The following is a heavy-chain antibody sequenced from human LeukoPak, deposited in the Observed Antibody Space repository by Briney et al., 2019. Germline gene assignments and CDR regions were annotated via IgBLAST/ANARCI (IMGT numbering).Heavy chain of an antibody. CDR3: AKGREIIVVPAVLDS. CDR2: INYNDGTL. J-gene: IGHJ4*02. CDR1: GFTFHDYA. Sequence: GGSLRLSCAASGFTFHDYAMHWLPQVPGTGLEWVIAINYNDGTLAHTHSVKGRFTIYRATATHSLYLKMHRLRPADTALYDCAKGREIIVVPAVLDSWGQGTLVAVPS. D-gene: IGHD2-2*01. V-gene: IGHV3-9*01.